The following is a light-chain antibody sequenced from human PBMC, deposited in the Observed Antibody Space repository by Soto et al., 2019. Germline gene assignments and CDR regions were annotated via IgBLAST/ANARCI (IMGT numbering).Light chain of an antibody. CDR2: EVT. J-gene: IGLJ1*01. CDR1: SSDVGAYNF. V-gene: IGLV2-14*01. CDR3: SSYTTSAPYV. Sequence: QSALTQPASVCGSPGQSITISCTGTSSDVGAYNFVSWYQHHPGRAPKLIIYEVTIRPSGVSNRFSGSKSGNTASLTISGLQAEDEADYYCSSYTTSAPYVFGSGTKVTVL.